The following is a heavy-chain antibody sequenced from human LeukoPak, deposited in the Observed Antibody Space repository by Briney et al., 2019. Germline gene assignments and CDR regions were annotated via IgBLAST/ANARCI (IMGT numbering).Heavy chain of an antibody. Sequence: GGSLRLSCAASGYTFNSDAMTWVRQAPEKGLEWVSSITDSGVDTYYADSVKGRFTISRDNSKNTLFLQMNSLRAEDTAVYYCAKGSRGSYHYWGQGTLVTVSS. D-gene: IGHD1-26*01. J-gene: IGHJ4*02. CDR2: ITDSGVDT. CDR3: AKGSRGSYHY. V-gene: IGHV3-23*01. CDR1: GYTFNSDA.